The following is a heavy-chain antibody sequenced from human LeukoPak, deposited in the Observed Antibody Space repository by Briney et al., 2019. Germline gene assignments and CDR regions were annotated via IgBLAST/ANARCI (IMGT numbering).Heavy chain of an antibody. CDR1: GASITSYY. CDR3: ATRRIAVAAPFDY. Sequence: PSETLSLTCAVSGASITSYYWSWIRQPPGKGLEWIGYIYYSGSTNYNPSLKRRVTMSVDTSKNEFSLKLSAVTTADTAVYYCATRRIAVAAPFDYWGQGTLVTVSS. V-gene: IGHV4-59*01. J-gene: IGHJ4*02. CDR2: IYYSGST. D-gene: IGHD6-19*01.